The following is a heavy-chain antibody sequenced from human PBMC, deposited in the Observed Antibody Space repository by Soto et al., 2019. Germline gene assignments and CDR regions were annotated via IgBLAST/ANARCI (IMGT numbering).Heavy chain of an antibody. J-gene: IGHJ6*02. D-gene: IGHD2-21*01. CDR3: AKPLFGDYFYDGMDV. CDR2: ISAYNGNT. CDR1: GYTFTSYG. V-gene: IGHV1-18*01. Sequence: QVQLVQSGAEVKKPGASVKVSCKASGYTFTSYGISWVRQAPGQGLEWMGWISAYNGNTNYAQKLQGRVTMTTDTSXNTDYMELRSLRSDDTAVYYCAKPLFGDYFYDGMDVWGQGTTVTVSS.